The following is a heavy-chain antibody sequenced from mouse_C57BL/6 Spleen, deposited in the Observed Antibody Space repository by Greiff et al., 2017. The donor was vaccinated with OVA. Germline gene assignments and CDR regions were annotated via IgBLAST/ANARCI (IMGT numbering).Heavy chain of an antibody. V-gene: IGHV3-1*01. Sequence: EVKLMESGPGMVKPSQSLSLTCTVTGYSITSGYDWHWIRHFPGNKLEWMGYISYSGSTNYNPSLKSRISITHDTSKNHFFLKLNSVTTEDTATYYCARAYDYGEGYYFDYWGQGTTLTVSS. CDR2: ISYSGST. D-gene: IGHD2-4*01. CDR1: GYSITSGYD. CDR3: ARAYDYGEGYYFDY. J-gene: IGHJ2*01.